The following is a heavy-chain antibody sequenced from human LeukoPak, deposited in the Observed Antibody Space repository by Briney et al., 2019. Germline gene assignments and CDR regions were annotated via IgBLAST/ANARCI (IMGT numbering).Heavy chain of an antibody. J-gene: IGHJ4*02. CDR2: ISSSSSYI. CDR3: ARDFFGGPAVTDPTYYFDY. Sequence: GGSLRLSCAASGFTFSSYSMNWVRQAPGKGLEWVSSISSSSSYIYYADSVKGRFTISRDNAKNSLYLQMNSLRAEDTAVYYCARDFFGGPAVTDPTYYFDYWGQGTLVTVSS. CDR1: GFTFSSYS. V-gene: IGHV3-21*01. D-gene: IGHD4-17*01.